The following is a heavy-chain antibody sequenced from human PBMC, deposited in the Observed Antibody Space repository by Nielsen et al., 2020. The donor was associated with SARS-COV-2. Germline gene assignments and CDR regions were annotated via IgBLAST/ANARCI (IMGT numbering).Heavy chain of an antibody. CDR1: GYSITIGYY. Sequence: SETLSLTCTVSGYSITIGYYWGWIRQAPGKGLEWIGSISHRGSTYYNPSLESRVTISRDTSKNQFSLRLNSVTAADTAVYYCARLPWPGPYYFDYWGQGTLVTVSS. CDR3: ARLPWPGPYYFDY. J-gene: IGHJ4*02. D-gene: IGHD1-14*01. CDR2: ISHRGST. V-gene: IGHV4-38-2*02.